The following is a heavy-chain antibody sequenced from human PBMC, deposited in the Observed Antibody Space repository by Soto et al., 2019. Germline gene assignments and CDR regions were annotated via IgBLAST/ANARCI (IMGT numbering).Heavy chain of an antibody. CDR2: ISGSGGIT. CDR1: GFTFSSYA. Sequence: GGSLRLSCAASGFTFSSYAMGWVRQAPGKGPDWVSVISGSGGITYSADSVKGRFTISRDNSKNILYLQMDSLRAEDTAVYYCARDSGYGSGASVNHYLDYWGHGTLVTVSS. V-gene: IGHV3-23*01. J-gene: IGHJ4*01. CDR3: ARDSGYGSGASVNHYLDY. D-gene: IGHD3-10*01.